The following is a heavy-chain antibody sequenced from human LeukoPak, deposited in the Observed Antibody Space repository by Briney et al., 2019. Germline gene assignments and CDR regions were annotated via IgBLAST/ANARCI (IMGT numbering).Heavy chain of an antibody. V-gene: IGHV3-23*01. CDR2: ISGSGGIT. CDR1: GFTFSSYA. CDR3: AKVRNYFGSGAFDY. J-gene: IGHJ4*02. Sequence: AGGSLRLSCAASGFTFSSYAMSWVRQAPGKGLGWVSAISGSGGITYYADSVKGRFTISRDNSKNTLYLQMNSLRAEDTAVYYCAKVRNYFGSGAFDYWGQGTLVTVSS. D-gene: IGHD3-10*01.